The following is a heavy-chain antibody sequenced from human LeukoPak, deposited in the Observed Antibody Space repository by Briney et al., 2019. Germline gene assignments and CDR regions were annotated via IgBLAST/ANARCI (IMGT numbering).Heavy chain of an antibody. CDR3: AREVGYYDYVWGSYRPLTRFDY. Sequence: SETLSLTCTVSGGSISSSNYYWGWIRQPPGKGLEWVGSFYYSGRTYYNPSLKSRVTISVDTSKNQSSLKLSSVTAADTAVYYCAREVGYYDYVWGSYRPLTRFDYWGQGTLVIVSS. V-gene: IGHV4-39*07. CDR2: FYYSGRT. CDR1: GGSISSSNYY. D-gene: IGHD3-16*02. J-gene: IGHJ4*02.